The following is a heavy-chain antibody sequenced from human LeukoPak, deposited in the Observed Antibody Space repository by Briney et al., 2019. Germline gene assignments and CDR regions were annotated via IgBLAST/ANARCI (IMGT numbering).Heavy chain of an antibody. J-gene: IGHJ4*02. D-gene: IGHD3-10*01. V-gene: IGHV4-39*07. CDR2: IYYSGST. Sequence: PSQTLSLTCTVSGGSISSSSYYWGWIRQPPGKGLEWIGSIYYSGSTYYNPSLKSRVTISVDTSKNQFSLKLSSVTAADTAVYYCARGSSRRYGSGSYYASSDWGQGTLVTVSS. CDR1: GGSISSSSYY. CDR3: ARGSSRRYGSGSYYASSD.